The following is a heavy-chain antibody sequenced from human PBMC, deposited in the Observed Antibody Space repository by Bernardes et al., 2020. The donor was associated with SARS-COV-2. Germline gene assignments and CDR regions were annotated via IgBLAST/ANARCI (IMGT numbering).Heavy chain of an antibody. J-gene: IGHJ4*02. D-gene: IGHD3-10*01. CDR3: AKDCPQRPPLIRGGHVVDY. CDR2: INRIGDGT. Sequence: VEALFLSCAASGFTFSGSAMSWVRQAPGQGLEWVSGINRIGDGTFYTDSVKGRFTISRDNSKNTLYLQLTNVRADDTAVYYCAKDCPQRPPLIRGGHVVDYWGQGALVTVSS. V-gene: IGHV3-23*01. CDR1: GFTFSGSA.